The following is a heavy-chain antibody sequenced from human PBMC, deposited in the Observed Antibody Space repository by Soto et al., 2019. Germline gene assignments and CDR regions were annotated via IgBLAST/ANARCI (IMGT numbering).Heavy chain of an antibody. D-gene: IGHD4-17*01. Sequence: GASVKVSCKASGYTFTSYDINWVRQATGQGLERMGWMNPNSGNTGYAQKFQGRVTMTRNTSISTAYMELSSLRSEDTAVYYCARGRRTTVTTPDVYYYYYYMDVWGKGTTVTVSS. J-gene: IGHJ6*03. CDR2: MNPNSGNT. CDR1: GYTFTSYD. V-gene: IGHV1-8*01. CDR3: ARGRRTTVTTPDVYYYYYYMDV.